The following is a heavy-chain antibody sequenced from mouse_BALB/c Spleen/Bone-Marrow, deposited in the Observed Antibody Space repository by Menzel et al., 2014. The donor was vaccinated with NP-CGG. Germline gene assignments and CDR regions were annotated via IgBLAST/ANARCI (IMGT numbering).Heavy chain of an antibody. D-gene: IGHD4-1*01. CDR2: INPSTGYT. CDR3: ARSAPWDGFAY. J-gene: IGHJ3*01. V-gene: IGHV1-7*01. CDR1: GYTFTSYW. Sequence: VMLVESGAELAKPGASVKMSCKASGYTFTSYWMHWVKQRPGQGLEWIGYINPSTGYTEYNQKLKDKATLTADKSSSTAYMQLSSLTSEDSAVYYCARSAPWDGFAYWGQGTLVTVSA.